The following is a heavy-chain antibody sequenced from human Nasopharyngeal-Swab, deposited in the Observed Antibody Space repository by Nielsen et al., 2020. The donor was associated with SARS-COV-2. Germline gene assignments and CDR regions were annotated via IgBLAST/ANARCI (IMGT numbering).Heavy chain of an antibody. Sequence: SETLSPTCTVSGGSTSSYYWSWIRQPPGKGLEWIGYIYYSGSTNYNPSLKSRVTISVDTPKNQFSLKLSSVTAADTAVYYCARDLHPVGCSGGSCYSPWGQGTLVTVSS. D-gene: IGHD2-15*01. CDR1: GGSTSSYY. V-gene: IGHV4-59*01. CDR3: ARDLHPVGCSGGSCYSP. CDR2: IYYSGST. J-gene: IGHJ5*02.